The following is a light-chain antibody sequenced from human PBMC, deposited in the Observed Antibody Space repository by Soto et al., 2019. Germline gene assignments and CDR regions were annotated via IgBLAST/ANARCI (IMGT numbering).Light chain of an antibody. CDR2: KAS. J-gene: IGKJ1*01. CDR3: KRYNSYSWT. CDR1: QSLNNW. V-gene: IGKV1-5*03. Sequence: DIQMTQFPSTLSASVGDRVTITCRASQSLNNWLAWYQQKPGNAPKLLIYKASNLESGVQSRFSGSGSGTEFNLPISRLQPVYLATYYCKRYNSYSWTFGKGTKVEIK.